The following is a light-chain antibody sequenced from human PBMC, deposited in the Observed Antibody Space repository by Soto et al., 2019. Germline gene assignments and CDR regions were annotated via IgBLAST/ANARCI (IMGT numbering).Light chain of an antibody. CDR3: QQYGSSPRT. Sequence: EVVLTQSPATLSVSPGDRATLSCRASQSVSRNLAWYQQKPGQAPRLLIYGASTRATGVPARFSGSGSATEFTLSISSLEPGDLAVYYCQQYGSSPRTFGQGTKVEIK. CDR1: QSVSRN. J-gene: IGKJ1*01. V-gene: IGKV3-15*01. CDR2: GAS.